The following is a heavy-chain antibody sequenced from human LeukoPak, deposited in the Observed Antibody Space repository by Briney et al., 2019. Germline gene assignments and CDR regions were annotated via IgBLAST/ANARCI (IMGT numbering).Heavy chain of an antibody. V-gene: IGHV3-74*01. D-gene: IGHD3-22*01. Sequence: GGSLRLSCAASGFTFSSYWMHWVRQAPGKGLVWVSRINSDGSSTSYADSVKGRFTISRDNAKNTLYLQMNSLRAEDTAVYYCAWAAYYYDSSGYYYYAFDIWGQGTMVTVSS. CDR2: INSDGSST. J-gene: IGHJ3*02. CDR3: AWAAYYYDSSGYYYYAFDI. CDR1: GFTFSSYW.